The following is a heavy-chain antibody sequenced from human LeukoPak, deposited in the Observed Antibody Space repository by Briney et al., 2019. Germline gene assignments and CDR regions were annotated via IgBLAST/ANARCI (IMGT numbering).Heavy chain of an antibody. V-gene: IGHV4-39*07. CDR3: ARGKSINRYSGRKFDP. J-gene: IGHJ5*02. CDR2: INRSGST. D-gene: IGHD1-26*01. CDR1: GGSVSSSGYY. Sequence: PSETLSLTCAVSGGSVSSSGYYWGWIRQPPGKGLEWIGEINRSGSTNYNPSLKSRVTISVDTSKNQFSLKLSSVTAADTAVYYCARGKSINRYSGRKFDPWGQGTLVTVSS.